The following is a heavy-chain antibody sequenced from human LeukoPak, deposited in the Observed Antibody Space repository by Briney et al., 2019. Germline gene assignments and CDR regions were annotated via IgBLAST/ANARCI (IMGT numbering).Heavy chain of an antibody. CDR3: TRDTFYDFWSGYPDAFDI. CDR2: IRSKAYGGTT. J-gene: IGHJ3*02. V-gene: IGHV3-49*04. Sequence: GGSLRLSCAASGFTVSTNYMSWVRQAPGKGLEWVGFIRSKAYGGTTEYAASVKGRFTISRDDSKSIAYLQMNSLKTEDTAVYYCTRDTFYDFWSGYPDAFDIWGQGTMVTVSS. CDR1: GFTVSTNY. D-gene: IGHD3-3*01.